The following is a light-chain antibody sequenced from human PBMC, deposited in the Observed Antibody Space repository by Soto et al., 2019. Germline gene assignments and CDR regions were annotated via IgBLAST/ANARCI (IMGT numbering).Light chain of an antibody. Sequence: DVEMTPSPSSLSASVSDRVTITCRASQSISSYLNWYQQKPGKAPKLLIYAASSLQSGVPSRFSGSGSGTDFTLTISSPQPEDFATYYCQKSYSTPLTFGQGTRLEIK. V-gene: IGKV1-39*01. J-gene: IGKJ5*01. CDR1: QSISSY. CDR3: QKSYSTPLT. CDR2: AAS.